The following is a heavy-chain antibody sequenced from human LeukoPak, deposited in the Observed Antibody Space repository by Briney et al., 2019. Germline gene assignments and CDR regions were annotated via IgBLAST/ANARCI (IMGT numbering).Heavy chain of an antibody. D-gene: IGHD3-22*01. Sequence: SCKASGYTFTSYAMHWVRQAPGKGLEWVAVISYDGSNKYYADSVKGRFTISRDNSKNTLYLQMNSLRAEDTAVYYCARGGYYDSSGIDAFDIWGQGTMVTVSS. CDR2: ISYDGSNK. CDR1: GYTFTSYA. CDR3: ARGGYYDSSGIDAFDI. V-gene: IGHV3-30-3*01. J-gene: IGHJ3*02.